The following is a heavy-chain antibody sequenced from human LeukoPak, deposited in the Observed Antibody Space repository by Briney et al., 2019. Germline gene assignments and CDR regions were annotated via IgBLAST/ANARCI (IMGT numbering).Heavy chain of an antibody. D-gene: IGHD1-1*01. Sequence: PGGSLRLSCEASGFTFSIYAMGWVRQAPGKGLEWVSAITGSGSSTYYADSVKGRFTISRDNSKNTLYLQMNSLRVEDTAVYYCAKDRSGSKSDSWGQGTLVTVSS. CDR3: AKDRSGSKSDS. J-gene: IGHJ5*01. CDR1: GFTFSIYA. V-gene: IGHV3-23*01. CDR2: ITGSGSST.